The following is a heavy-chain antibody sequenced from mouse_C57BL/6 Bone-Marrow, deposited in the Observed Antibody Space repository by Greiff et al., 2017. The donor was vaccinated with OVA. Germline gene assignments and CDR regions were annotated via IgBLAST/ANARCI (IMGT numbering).Heavy chain of an antibody. J-gene: IGHJ3*01. CDR3: ARPNFYDGYPFAY. CDR1: GYSFTDYN. D-gene: IGHD2-3*01. Sequence: EVQLQSGPELVKPGASVKISCKASGYSFTDYNMNWVKQSNGKSLEWIGVINPNYGTTSYNQKFKGKATLTVDQSSSTAYMQLNSLTSEDSAVYYCARPNFYDGYPFAYWGQGTLVTVSA. CDR2: INPNYGTT. V-gene: IGHV1-39*01.